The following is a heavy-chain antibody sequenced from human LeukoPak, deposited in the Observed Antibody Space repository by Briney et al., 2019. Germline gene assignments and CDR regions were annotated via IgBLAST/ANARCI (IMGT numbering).Heavy chain of an antibody. CDR3: ARDFFGWSSLGH. J-gene: IGHJ1*01. CDR2: VQPDGSAK. CDR1: GFTFRSNW. D-gene: IGHD6-19*01. Sequence: GGSLRLSCAASGFTFRSNWMNWVRQAPGKGLEWVAHVQPDGSAKIYADSVKGRFTISRDNAKDSVYLQMNSLRVEDTAVYYCARDFFGWSSLGHWGQGTQVTVSS. V-gene: IGHV3-7*01.